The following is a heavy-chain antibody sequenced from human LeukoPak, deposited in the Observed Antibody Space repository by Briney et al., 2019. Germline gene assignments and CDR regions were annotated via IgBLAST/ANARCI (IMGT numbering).Heavy chain of an antibody. CDR3: ARGRGKTNIINCSSTSCYSGYYYYYYMDV. CDR1: GGSISSYY. J-gene: IGHJ6*03. D-gene: IGHD2-2*01. CDR2: IYYSGST. V-gene: IGHV4-59*01. Sequence: SETLSLTCTVAGGSISSYYWSWIRQPPGKGLEWIGYIYYSGSTNYNPSLKSRVTISVDTSQNQFYLKLSSVTAADTAVYYCARGRGKTNIINCSSTSCYSGYYYYYYMDVWGKGTMVTVSS.